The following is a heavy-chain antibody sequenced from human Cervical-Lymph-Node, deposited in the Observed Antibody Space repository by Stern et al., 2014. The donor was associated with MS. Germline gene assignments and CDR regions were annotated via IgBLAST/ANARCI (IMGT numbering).Heavy chain of an antibody. Sequence: VHLVESGAEVKKPGASVKITCKASGHTFTAYHMHWVRQAPGQGLEWMGMIDPSDGSTTYAQRFQGRVTMTRDTSTSTVKMELTSLTSDDTAAYFCAREYSTANMVHYYGMDVWGQGTTVTVS. V-gene: IGHV1-46*01. CDR1: GHTFTAYH. D-gene: IGHD3-10*01. CDR2: IDPSDGST. CDR3: AREYSTANMVHYYGMDV. J-gene: IGHJ6*02.